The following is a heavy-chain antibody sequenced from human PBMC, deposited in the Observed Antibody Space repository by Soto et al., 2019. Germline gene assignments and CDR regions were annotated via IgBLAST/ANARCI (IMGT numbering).Heavy chain of an antibody. V-gene: IGHV4-34*01. Sequence: ETLSLTCAVHGGSFSGYYWDWIRQPPGKGLEWIGEVNHGGTSNYNPSLKSRAIISVDTSKNQFSLKVTSVTVADTAVYYCARLGGYCSSNNCYGYYGMDVWGQGTTVTVSS. CDR2: VNHGGTS. CDR3: ARLGGYCSSNNCYGYYGMDV. D-gene: IGHD2-2*01. CDR1: GGSFSGYY. J-gene: IGHJ6*02.